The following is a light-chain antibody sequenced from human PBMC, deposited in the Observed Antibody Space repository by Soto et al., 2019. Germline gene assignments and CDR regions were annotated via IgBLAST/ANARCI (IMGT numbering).Light chain of an antibody. Sequence: DIQITQSPSSLAASVGDRVTITCRASQSISTYLNWYQQKAGLAPKLLIYAASSLQSGVPSRFSGRGSGTDFTLTISSLQPEDFATYYRQQTYSTPPTFGQGTKVDIK. V-gene: IGKV1-39*01. J-gene: IGKJ1*01. CDR1: QSISTY. CDR2: AAS. CDR3: QQTYSTPPT.